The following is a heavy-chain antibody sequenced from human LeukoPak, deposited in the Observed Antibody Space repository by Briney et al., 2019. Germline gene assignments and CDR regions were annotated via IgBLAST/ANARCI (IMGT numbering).Heavy chain of an antibody. J-gene: IGHJ4*02. CDR1: GLSFTSYG. CDR2: ISGVDGAT. Sequence: GGSLRLSCAASGLSFTSYGMGWVRQAPGKGLEWVSAISGVDGATYYADAVKGRFTISRDNSKSTLYLQMNSLSPEDMADYYCTTRYSGTSKGSYFDYWGQGTLVTVSS. D-gene: IGHD1-26*01. V-gene: IGHV3-23*01. CDR3: TTRYSGTSKGSYFDY.